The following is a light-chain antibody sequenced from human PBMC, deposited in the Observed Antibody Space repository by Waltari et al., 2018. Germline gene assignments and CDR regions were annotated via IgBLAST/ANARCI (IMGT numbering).Light chain of an antibody. CDR1: QSVTSIS. CDR2: GTS. CDR3: QQYDGEVVT. J-gene: IGKJ4*01. Sequence: CRSSQSVTSISLTWYQKKVGQAPRLLIYGTSSRATGIPDRFSGSGSGTEFTLTISRLEPEDFAVYYCQQYDGEVVTFGGGTKVEI. V-gene: IGKV3-20*01.